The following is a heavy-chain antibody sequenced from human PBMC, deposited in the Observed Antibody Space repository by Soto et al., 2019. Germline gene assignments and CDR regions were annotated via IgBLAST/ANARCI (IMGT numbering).Heavy chain of an antibody. CDR1: GDSFTNYA. CDR3: GRFWTNTKCRGGYYLDL. Sequence: QVLLVQSGAEMKQPGSSVSVSCKASGDSFTNYAFTWVRQAPGPGPEWLGGIIIALGTPPYSQRFQCRLTITADESSSTVDMEFGSLRLHDPAVYFCGRFWTNTKCRGGYYLDLWGQGTLLTVSS. J-gene: IGHJ5*02. CDR2: IIIALGTP. V-gene: IGHV1-69*01. D-gene: IGHD1-26*01.